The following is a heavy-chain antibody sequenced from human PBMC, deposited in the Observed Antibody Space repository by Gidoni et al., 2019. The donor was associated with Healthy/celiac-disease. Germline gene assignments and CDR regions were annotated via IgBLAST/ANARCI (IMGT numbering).Heavy chain of an antibody. D-gene: IGHD2-21*02. CDR1: GFTFDDYA. V-gene: IGHV3-9*01. CDR3: AKDRKGYGGNSYDE. J-gene: IGHJ4*02. Sequence: EVQLVESGGGLVQPGRSLSLSCAASGFTFDDYAMHWVRQAPGKGLEWVSGISWNSGSIGYADSVKGRFTISRDNAKNSLYLQMNSLRAEDTALYYCAKDRKGYGGNSYDEWGQGTLVTVSS. CDR2: ISWNSGSI.